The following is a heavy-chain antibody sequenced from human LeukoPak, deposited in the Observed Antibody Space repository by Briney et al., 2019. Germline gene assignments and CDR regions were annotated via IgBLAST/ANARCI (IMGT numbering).Heavy chain of an antibody. CDR2: IYHSGST. Sequence: PETLSLTCAVSGYSISSGYYWGWIRQPPGKGLEWIGSIYHSGSTYYNPSLKSRVTISVDTSKNQFSPKLSSVTAADTAVYYCARVGLWFGESDDAFDIWGQGTMVTVSS. J-gene: IGHJ3*02. CDR1: GYSISSGYY. CDR3: ARVGLWFGESDDAFDI. V-gene: IGHV4-38-2*01. D-gene: IGHD3-10*01.